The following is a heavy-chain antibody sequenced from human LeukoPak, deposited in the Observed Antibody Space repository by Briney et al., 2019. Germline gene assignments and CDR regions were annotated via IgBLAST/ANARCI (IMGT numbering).Heavy chain of an antibody. CDR3: ARGLTRGYTYGGCFDP. CDR2: IYYSGST. Sequence: SETLSLTCTVSGGSISSSDYYWGWIRQPPGKGLEWIASIYYSGSTYYSPSLKSGVTISVDTSKNQFSLKLRSVTATDTAVYYCARGLTRGYTYGGCFDPWGQGTLVIVSS. CDR1: GGSISSSDYY. D-gene: IGHD5-12*01. J-gene: IGHJ5*02. V-gene: IGHV4-39*01.